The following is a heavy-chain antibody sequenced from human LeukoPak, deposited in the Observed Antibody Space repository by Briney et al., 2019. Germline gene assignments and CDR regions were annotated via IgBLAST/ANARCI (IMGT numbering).Heavy chain of an antibody. Sequence: SETLSLTCAVYGGSFSRYYWSWIRQSPGKGLEWIAEIDHRGDTNYNPSVKSRVTISVDTSKNQFSLKVRSLSAADTAVYYCARGATISETGYFDSWGQGTLVTVSS. CDR2: IDHRGDT. CDR3: ARGATISETGYFDS. J-gene: IGHJ4*03. V-gene: IGHV4-34*01. CDR1: GGSFSRYY. D-gene: IGHD5-24*01.